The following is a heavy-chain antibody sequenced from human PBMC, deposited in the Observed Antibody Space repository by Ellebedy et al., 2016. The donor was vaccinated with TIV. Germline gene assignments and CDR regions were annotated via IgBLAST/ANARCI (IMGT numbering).Heavy chain of an antibody. CDR2: ISVDGRAV. CDR3: VRGWYSSGHCDVFAI. Sequence: GESLKISCVGFGFTFSDSVMHWVRQDPGKGLDWVAGISVDGRAVHYPDSVKGRFTISRDNAQNTVYLQMNSLRLEDTAVYYCVRGWYSSGHCDVFAIWGQGTIVTVSS. V-gene: IGHV3-30*03. CDR1: GFTFSDSV. D-gene: IGHD6-19*01. J-gene: IGHJ3*02.